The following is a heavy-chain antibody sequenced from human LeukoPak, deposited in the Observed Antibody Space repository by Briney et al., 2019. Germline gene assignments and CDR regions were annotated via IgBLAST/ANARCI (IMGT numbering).Heavy chain of an antibody. D-gene: IGHD4-11*01. CDR1: GFTFSSYW. J-gene: IGHJ4*02. CDR3: AASKYTNYDY. Sequence: GGSLRLSCAASGFTFSSYWMSWVRQAPGKGLEWVANIKQDGSEKYYADSVKGRFTISSDNSKNALYLQMNSLRAEDTAVYYCAASKYTNYDYWGQGTLVTVSS. V-gene: IGHV3-7*01. CDR2: IKQDGSEK.